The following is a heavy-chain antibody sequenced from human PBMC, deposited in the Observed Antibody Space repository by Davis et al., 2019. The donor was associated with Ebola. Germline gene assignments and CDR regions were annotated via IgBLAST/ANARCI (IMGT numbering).Heavy chain of an antibody. J-gene: IGHJ4*02. CDR3: VREWFGETD. Sequence: GGSLRLSCAASGFTFDGYAMHWVRQAPGKGLEWVSGISGNSGSIGYADSVKGRFTISRDNARNSLYLQMNSLGDEDTAVYYCVREWFGETDWGQGTLVTVSS. V-gene: IGHV3-9*01. CDR1: GFTFDGYA. D-gene: IGHD3-10*01. CDR2: ISGNSGSI.